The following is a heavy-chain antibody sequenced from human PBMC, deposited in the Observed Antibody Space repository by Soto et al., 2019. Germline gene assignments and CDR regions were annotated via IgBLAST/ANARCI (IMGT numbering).Heavy chain of an antibody. V-gene: IGHV1-18*01. D-gene: IGHD2-2*01. CDR3: ARVVPGAEAWFGP. J-gene: IGHJ5*02. CDR2: ISLYSDGT. CDR1: GYTFSNYG. Sequence: PSVKVSCKTSGYTFSNYGITWVRQAPGQPLEWLGWISLYSDGTNYAQKFQGRVSMTTDTSTTTAYMELRSLRSDDTAVYYCARVVPGAEAWFGPWGQGTLVTVSS.